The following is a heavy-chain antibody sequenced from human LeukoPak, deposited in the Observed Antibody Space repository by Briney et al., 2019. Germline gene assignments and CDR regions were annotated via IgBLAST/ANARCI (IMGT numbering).Heavy chain of an antibody. CDR3: ARVRWFGESYYFDY. Sequence: GASVKVSCKASGYTFTGYYMHWVRQAPGQGLEWMGWINTNSGGTNYAQKFQGRVTMTRDTSISTAYMELSRLRSDDTAVYYCARVRWFGESYYFDYWGQGTLVTVSS. CDR2: INTNSGGT. D-gene: IGHD3-10*01. J-gene: IGHJ4*02. CDR1: GYTFTGYY. V-gene: IGHV1-2*02.